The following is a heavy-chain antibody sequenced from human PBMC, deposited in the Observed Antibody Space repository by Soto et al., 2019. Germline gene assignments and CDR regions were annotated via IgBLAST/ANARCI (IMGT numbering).Heavy chain of an antibody. J-gene: IGHJ4*02. Sequence: LSLSCADSGLTFSSHVMHWVRQVPGKGLEWVAVISYDGSNKYYPDSVKGRFTISRDNSKNTLYLQMNSLRAEDTAVYYCAKARSGYCSSGTNCYVIDYWGQGP. V-gene: IGHV3-30*18. CDR2: ISYDGSNK. CDR3: AKARSGYCSSGTNCYVIDY. D-gene: IGHD2-2*01. CDR1: GLTFSSHV.